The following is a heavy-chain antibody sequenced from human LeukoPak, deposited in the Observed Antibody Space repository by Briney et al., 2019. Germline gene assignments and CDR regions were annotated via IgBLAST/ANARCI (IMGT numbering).Heavy chain of an antibody. CDR1: GYTFTGYY. J-gene: IGHJ6*03. CDR3: ASSKGYYYYYYMDV. Sequence: ASVKVSCKASGYTFTGYYMHWVRQAPGQGLEWMGWINPNSGGTNYAQKFQGRVTMTRDTSISTAYMELSRLRSDDTAVYYCASSKGYYYYYYMDVWGKGTTVTVSS. D-gene: IGHD4-11*01. CDR2: INPNSGGT. V-gene: IGHV1-2*02.